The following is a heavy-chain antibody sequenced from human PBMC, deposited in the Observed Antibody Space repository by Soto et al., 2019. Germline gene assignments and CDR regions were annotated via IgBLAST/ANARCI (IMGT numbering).Heavy chain of an antibody. V-gene: IGHV4-30-4*01. CDR3: AREGAASYSYYYGTDV. CDR1: GASLRSGDSY. D-gene: IGHD1-26*01. Sequence: SETPSITCPVSGASLRSGDSYWSWIRQPPGKGLEWIGYIYYSGSTYYNPSLGSRVTISVDTSKNQFSLKLNSITVADTAVYYCAREGAASYSYYYGTDVWGQGTTVT. J-gene: IGHJ6*02. CDR2: IYYSGST.